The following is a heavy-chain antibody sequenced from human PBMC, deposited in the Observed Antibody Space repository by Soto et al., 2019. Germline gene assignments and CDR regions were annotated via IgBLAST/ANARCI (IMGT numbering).Heavy chain of an antibody. Sequence: QVQLQESGPGLVKPSETLSLTCTVSGGSISSYYWSWIRQPPGKGLEWIGYIYYSGSTNYNPSLKSRVTISVDTSKNQFPLKLSAVTAADTAVYNGAIVWGGPFDIWAQGTMVTVSS. CDR1: GGSISSYY. D-gene: IGHD3-16*01. CDR2: IYYSGST. V-gene: IGHV4-59*01. J-gene: IGHJ3*02. CDR3: AIVWGGPFDI.